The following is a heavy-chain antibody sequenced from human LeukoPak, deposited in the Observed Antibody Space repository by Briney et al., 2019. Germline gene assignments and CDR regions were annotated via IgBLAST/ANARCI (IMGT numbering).Heavy chain of an antibody. CDR1: GFTFRSFE. D-gene: IGHD3-9*01. J-gene: IGHJ4*02. CDR2: ISSTSSTI. Sequence: PGGSLRLSCAASGFTFRSFEMNWVRQAPGKGLEWVSSISSTSSTIYYADSVKGRFTISRDNAKNSLYLQMNSLRDEDTAVYYCAMGRLVEDWGQGTLVTVSS. CDR3: AMGRLVED. V-gene: IGHV3-48*03.